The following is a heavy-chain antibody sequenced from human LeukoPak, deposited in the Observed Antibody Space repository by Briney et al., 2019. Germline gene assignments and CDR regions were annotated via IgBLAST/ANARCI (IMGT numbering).Heavy chain of an antibody. D-gene: IGHD6-19*01. Sequence: SETLSLTCTVSGGSISSYYWSWIRQPPGKGLEWIGYIYYSGSTNYNPSLKSRVTISVDTSKNQFSLKLSSVTAADTAVYYCARGGKIAVAGTYYWGQGTLVTVSS. CDR3: ARGGKIAVAGTYY. V-gene: IGHV4-59*08. CDR2: IYYSGST. J-gene: IGHJ4*02. CDR1: GGSISSYY.